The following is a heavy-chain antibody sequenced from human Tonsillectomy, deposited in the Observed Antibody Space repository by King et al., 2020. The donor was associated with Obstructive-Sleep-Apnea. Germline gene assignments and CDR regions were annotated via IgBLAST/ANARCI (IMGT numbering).Heavy chain of an antibody. D-gene: IGHD3-10*01. V-gene: IGHV3-23*04. Sequence: VQLVESGGGLVQPGGSLRLSCAASGFTFSSYAMSWVRQAPGKGLEWVSAISGSGSSTYYADSVKGRFTISRDNSKNTLFLQMNSPRAEDTAVYYCAKFPYGSGSYYTDYWGQGTLVTVSS. CDR1: GFTFSSYA. J-gene: IGHJ4*02. CDR2: ISGSGSST. CDR3: AKFPYGSGSYYTDY.